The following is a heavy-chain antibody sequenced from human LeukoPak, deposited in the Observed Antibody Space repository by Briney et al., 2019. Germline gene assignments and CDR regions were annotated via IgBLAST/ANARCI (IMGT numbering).Heavy chain of an antibody. CDR3: ARMGSRGYSSGWYRSRHAFDI. CDR2: ISYSESTYFENT. J-gene: IGHJ3*02. V-gene: IGHV4-39*07. Sequence: PSETLSLTCTVSGGSISSSSYFWAWIRQPPGKGLEWIVSISYSESTYFENTYYNPSLKSRVTILTDTSKNQFSLELSSVTAADTAVYYCARMGSRGYSSGWYRSRHAFDIWGQGTMVTVSS. D-gene: IGHD6-19*01. CDR1: GGSISSSSYF.